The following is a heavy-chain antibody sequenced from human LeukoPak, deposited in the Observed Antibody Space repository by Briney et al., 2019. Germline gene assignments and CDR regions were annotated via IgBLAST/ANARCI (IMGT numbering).Heavy chain of an antibody. J-gene: IGHJ6*03. CDR1: GFTFTSYW. D-gene: IGHD5-18*01. CDR3: ARDRGGYSYGDLGTYYYYYYMDV. CDR2: IKQDRSDT. Sequence: PGGSLRLSCAASGFTFTSYWMSWVRQAPGKGLEWVAYIKQDRSDTNYVDTLKGRFTISRDNANNPAYSHMNSRRAEDTAVYYWARDRGGYSYGDLGTYYYYYYMDVWGKGTTVTVSS. V-gene: IGHV3-7*01.